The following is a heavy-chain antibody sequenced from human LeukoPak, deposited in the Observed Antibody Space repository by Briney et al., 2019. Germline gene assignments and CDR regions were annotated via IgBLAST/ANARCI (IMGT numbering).Heavy chain of an antibody. CDR3: ARGVTSPLDAFDI. CDR1: GVSISSYY. D-gene: IGHD1-26*01. CDR2: IYYSGST. Sequence: SETLSLTCTVSGVSISSYYWSWIRQPPGKGLEWIGYIYYSGSTNHNPSLKSRVAMSIDTSKSQFSLKLGSVTTADSAVYYCARGVTSPLDAFDIWGQGTMVTVSS. J-gene: IGHJ3*02. V-gene: IGHV4-59*01.